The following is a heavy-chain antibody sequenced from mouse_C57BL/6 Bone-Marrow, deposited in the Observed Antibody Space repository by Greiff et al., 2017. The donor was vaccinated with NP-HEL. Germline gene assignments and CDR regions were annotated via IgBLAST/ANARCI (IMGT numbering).Heavy chain of an antibody. J-gene: IGHJ2*01. D-gene: IGHD1-1*01. Sequence: VQLQQSGAELVRPGASVKLSCKASGYTFTDYYINWVKQRPGQGLEWIARIYPGSGNTYYNEKFKGKATLTAEKSSSTAYMQLSSLTSEDSAVYFCARNDYGSSRYYFDYWGQGTTLTVSS. CDR3: ARNDYGSSRYYFDY. V-gene: IGHV1-76*01. CDR1: GYTFTDYY. CDR2: IYPGSGNT.